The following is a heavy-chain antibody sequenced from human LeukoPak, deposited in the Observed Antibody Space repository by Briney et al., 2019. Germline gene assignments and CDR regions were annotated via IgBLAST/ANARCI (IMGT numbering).Heavy chain of an antibody. CDR3: ARYGSGSNYYYYGMDV. CDR2: IIPIFGTA. D-gene: IGHD2-15*01. CDR1: GGTFSSYA. V-gene: IGHV1-69*13. J-gene: IGHJ6*02. Sequence: SVKVSCKASGGTFSSYAISWVRQAPGQGLEWMGGIIPIFGTADYAQKFQGRVTITADESTSTAYMELSSLRSEDTAVYYCARYGSGSNYYYYGMDVWGQGTTVTVSS.